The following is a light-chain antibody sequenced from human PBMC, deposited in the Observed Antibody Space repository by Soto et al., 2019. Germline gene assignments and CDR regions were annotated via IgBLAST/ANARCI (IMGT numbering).Light chain of an antibody. CDR1: QDISKD. Sequence: AVPMTQSPSSLSASVGDRVTITCRASQDISKDLGWYQQKPGKAPKLLIYGASTLQSGVPSRFSGSGSGTDFTLTISSLQPEDSASYYCLQDHEHLTFGGGTRVEIK. CDR2: GAS. V-gene: IGKV1-6*01. CDR3: LQDHEHLT. J-gene: IGKJ4*01.